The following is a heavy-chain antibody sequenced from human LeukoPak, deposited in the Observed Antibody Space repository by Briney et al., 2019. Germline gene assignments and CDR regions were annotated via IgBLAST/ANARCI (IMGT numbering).Heavy chain of an antibody. J-gene: IGHJ4*02. D-gene: IGHD2-2*01. CDR1: GFTFNNYA. CDR2: ITASGGST. CDR3: AKGAWGCNTISCQADY. V-gene: IGHV3-23*01. Sequence: QPGGSLRLSCASSGFTFNNYAMTWVRQAPGKGLEWVSSITASGGSTYCTDSVKGRFTISRDNSKNTLYLQMSSLRAEDTAVYYCAKGAWGCNTISCQADYWGQGTLVTVSS.